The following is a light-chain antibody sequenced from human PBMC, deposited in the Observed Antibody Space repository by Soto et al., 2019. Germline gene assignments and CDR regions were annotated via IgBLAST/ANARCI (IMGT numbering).Light chain of an antibody. CDR1: HSINTSF. CDR2: AAS. V-gene: IGKV3-20*01. Sequence: EIVFTQSPGTLSLSPGDRATLSCRASHSINTSFLAWFQQKPGQAPRLLIYAASTRATGIPDRFSGSASETDFTLTINRXEPEDSAVYYCQQYASAPFSLGPGTKVDIK. CDR3: QQYASAPFS. J-gene: IGKJ3*01.